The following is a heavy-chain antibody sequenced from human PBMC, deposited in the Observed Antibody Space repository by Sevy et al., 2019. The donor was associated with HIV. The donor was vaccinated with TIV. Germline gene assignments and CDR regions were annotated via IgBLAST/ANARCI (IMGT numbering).Heavy chain of an antibody. Sequence: GGSLRLSCAASGFTFSSYWMHWVRQAPGKGLVWVSRINSDGSSTSYADSVKGRCTISRDNAKNTLYLQMNSLRAEDTAVYYCARAYSSGYYYYGMDVWGQGTTVTVSS. CDR1: GFTFSSYW. V-gene: IGHV3-74*01. J-gene: IGHJ6*02. CDR3: ARAYSSGYYYYGMDV. D-gene: IGHD6-19*01. CDR2: INSDGSST.